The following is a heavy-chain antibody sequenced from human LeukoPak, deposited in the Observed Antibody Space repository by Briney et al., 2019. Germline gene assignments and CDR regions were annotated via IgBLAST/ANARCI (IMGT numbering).Heavy chain of an antibody. J-gene: IGHJ4*02. CDR1: GGSFSGYY. Sequence: SETLSLTCAVYGGSFSGYYWSWIRQPPGKGLEWIGEINHSGSTNYNPSLKSRVTMSVDTSKNQFSLKLSSVTAADTAVYYCARESLQYGSGSYFGWGQGTLVTVSS. V-gene: IGHV4-34*01. CDR3: ARESLQYGSGSYFG. D-gene: IGHD3-10*01. CDR2: INHSGST.